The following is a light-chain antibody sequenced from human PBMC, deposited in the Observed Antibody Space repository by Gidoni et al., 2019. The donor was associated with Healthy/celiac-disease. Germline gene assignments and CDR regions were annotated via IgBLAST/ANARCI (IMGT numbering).Light chain of an antibody. V-gene: IGKV3-20*01. Sequence: EIVLTQSPGTLSLYPGERATLSCSASQSVSSSYLACYQQKPGLAPRLLIYGASIRSTGIPDRFSGSGSDTDFTLTISRLEPEDFAVYYCQQYGSSPPNTFGQGTKLEIK. CDR3: QQYGSSPPNT. CDR2: GAS. J-gene: IGKJ2*01. CDR1: QSVSSSY.